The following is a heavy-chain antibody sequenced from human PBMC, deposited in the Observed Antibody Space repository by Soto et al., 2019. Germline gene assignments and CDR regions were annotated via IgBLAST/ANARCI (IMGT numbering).Heavy chain of an antibody. D-gene: IGHD2-15*01. CDR1: GFTFSRYD. V-gene: IGHV3-23*01. J-gene: IGHJ5*02. CDR3: AKLLRSPPRWCDP. CDR2: SSGSGGST. Sequence: GGSLRLSCSASGFTFSRYDMSWVRKALGHGLGWLSASSGSGGSTYYADSVKGRFTISRDNSKNTRYLQMNSLIAEDTAVHYWAKLLRSPPRWCDPWGQGTLGIASS.